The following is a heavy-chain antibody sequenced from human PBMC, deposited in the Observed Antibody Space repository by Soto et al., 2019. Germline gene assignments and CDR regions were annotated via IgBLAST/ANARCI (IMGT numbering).Heavy chain of an antibody. V-gene: IGHV5-51*01. CDR2: IYPGVSDT. Sequence: GESLQISCKGSGYSFTSYWIGCVRQMPGKGLAWLGLIYPGVSDTRHSPSFQGQLILAADKANNNAYLQWISVEAADTAMYYCASISDCIWYCYTYPKYSFSGKDVCRQGTTVTV. CDR3: ASISDCIWYCYTYPKYSFSGKDV. CDR1: GYSFTSYW. J-gene: IGHJ6*01. D-gene: IGHD6-13*01.